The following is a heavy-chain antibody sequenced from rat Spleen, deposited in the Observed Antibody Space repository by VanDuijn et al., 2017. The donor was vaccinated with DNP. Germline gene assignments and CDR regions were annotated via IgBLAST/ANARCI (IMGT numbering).Heavy chain of an antibody. Sequence: EVQLVESGGGLVQPGRSLKLSCAASGFTFSDFYMAWVRQAPEKRLEWVARIKSKSNNYATDYTDSVKGRFTISRDDSKSNIYLQMNNLKEEDTAIYYCANPGHWGQGVMVTVSS. CDR1: GFTFSDFY. V-gene: IGHV6-6*01. CDR2: IKSKSNNYAT. D-gene: IGHD3-4*01. J-gene: IGHJ2*01. CDR3: ANPGH.